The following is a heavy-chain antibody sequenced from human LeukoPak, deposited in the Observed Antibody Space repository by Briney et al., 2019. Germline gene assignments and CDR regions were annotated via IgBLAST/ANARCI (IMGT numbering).Heavy chain of an antibody. V-gene: IGHV4-59*01. Sequence: ASETLSLTCTVSGGSISSYYWSWIRQPPGKGLEWIGYIYYSGSTNYNPSLKSRVTISVDTSKNQFSLKLSSVTAADTAVYYCARGGDPGIAAAGLLDYWGQGTLVTVSS. CDR2: IYYSGST. CDR3: ARGGDPGIAAAGLLDY. D-gene: IGHD6-13*01. CDR1: GGSISSYY. J-gene: IGHJ4*02.